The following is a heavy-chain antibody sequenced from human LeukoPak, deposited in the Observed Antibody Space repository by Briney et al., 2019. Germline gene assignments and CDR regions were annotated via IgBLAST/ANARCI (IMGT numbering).Heavy chain of an antibody. D-gene: IGHD3-3*01. CDR3: ARDSYYDFWSDQPIRAFDI. CDR1: GGSISGGGYY. J-gene: IGHJ3*02. Sequence: SETLSLTCTVSGGSISGGGYYWSWIRQHPGKGLEWIGSIYYSGSTNYNPSLKSRVTISVGTSKNQFSLKLSSVTAADTAVYYCARDSYYDFWSDQPIRAFDIWGQGTMVTVSS. CDR2: IYYSGST. V-gene: IGHV4-61*08.